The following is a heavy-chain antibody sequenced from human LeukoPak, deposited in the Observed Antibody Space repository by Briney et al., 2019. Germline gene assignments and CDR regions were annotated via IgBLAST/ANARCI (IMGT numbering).Heavy chain of an antibody. Sequence: QTGGSLRLSCAASGFTFSSYAMHWVRQAPGKGLEWVAVISYDGSNKYYADSVKGRFTISRDNSKNTLYLQMNSLRAEDTAVYYCARGGVGATIDYWGQGTLVAVSS. V-gene: IGHV3-30-3*01. J-gene: IGHJ4*02. CDR3: ARGGVGATIDY. CDR1: GFTFSSYA. D-gene: IGHD1-26*01. CDR2: ISYDGSNK.